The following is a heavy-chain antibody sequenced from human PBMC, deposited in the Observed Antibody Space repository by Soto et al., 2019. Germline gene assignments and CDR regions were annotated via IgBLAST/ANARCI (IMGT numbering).Heavy chain of an antibody. J-gene: IGHJ4*02. D-gene: IGHD6-13*01. CDR2: ISYDGSNK. CDR3: AREPRTAGTGYFDY. V-gene: IGHV3-30-3*01. Sequence: GGSLRLSCAASGFTFSSYAMHWVRQAPGKGLEWVAVISYDGSNKYYADSVKGRFTISRDNSKNTLYLXMNXLXXXDTXXXXCAREPRTAGTGYFDYWGQGTLXTV. CDR1: GFTFSSYA.